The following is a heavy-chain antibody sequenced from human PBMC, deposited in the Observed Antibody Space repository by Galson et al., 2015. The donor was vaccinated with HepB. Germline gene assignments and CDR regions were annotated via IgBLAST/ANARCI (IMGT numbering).Heavy chain of an antibody. D-gene: IGHD5-24*01. CDR3: TKDRDLNY. V-gene: IGHV4-34*01. CDR1: GGSFSGYY. Sequence: LSLTCAVYGGSFSGYYCSWIRQPPGKGLEWIGELNPGGSTNYNPSLKSRVTISLDTSKNQFSLKLSSVTAADTALYYCTKDRDLNYWGQGTLVTVSS. CDR2: LNPGGST. J-gene: IGHJ4*02.